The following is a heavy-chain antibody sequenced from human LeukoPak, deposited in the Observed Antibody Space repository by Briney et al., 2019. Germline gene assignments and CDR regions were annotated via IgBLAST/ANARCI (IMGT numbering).Heavy chain of an antibody. CDR3: AKSGYDSSGYYSTPYFDY. Sequence: GGSLRLSCAASGFTFSSYAMSWVRQAPGKGLEWVSAISGSGGSTYYADSVKGRFTISRDNSKNTLYLQMNSLRAEDTAVYYCAKSGYDSSGYYSTPYFDYWGQGTLVTVPS. J-gene: IGHJ4*02. D-gene: IGHD3-22*01. CDR1: GFTFSSYA. V-gene: IGHV3-23*01. CDR2: ISGSGGST.